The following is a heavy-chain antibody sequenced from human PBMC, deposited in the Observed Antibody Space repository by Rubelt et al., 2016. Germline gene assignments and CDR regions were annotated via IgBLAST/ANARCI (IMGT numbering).Heavy chain of an antibody. CDR3: ARGRGITVTGKEDYFDY. V-gene: IGHV3-23*01. J-gene: IGHJ4*02. D-gene: IGHD6-19*01. CDR1: GFTFSSSA. CDR2: ISGRGGST. Sequence: GGGLVQPGGSLRLSCAASGFTFSSSAMGWVRQAPGKGLEWVSGISGRGGSTYSADSVKGRCTIYIDHYKNTLYVQMNSMRPEDTAVYYCARGRGITVTGKEDYFDYWGQGTLVTVSS.